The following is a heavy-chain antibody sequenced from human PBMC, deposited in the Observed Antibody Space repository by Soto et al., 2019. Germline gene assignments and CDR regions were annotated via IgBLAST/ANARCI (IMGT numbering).Heavy chain of an antibody. Sequence: PGESLKISCKGSGYSFTSYWIGWVRQMPGKGLEWMGIIYPGDSDTSYSPSFQGQVTISADKSISTAYLQWSSLKASDTAMYYCARHLGNYYDSSGYDYWGQGTLVTVSS. V-gene: IGHV5-51*01. D-gene: IGHD3-22*01. CDR3: ARHLGNYYDSSGYDY. J-gene: IGHJ4*02. CDR2: IYPGDSDT. CDR1: GYSFTSYW.